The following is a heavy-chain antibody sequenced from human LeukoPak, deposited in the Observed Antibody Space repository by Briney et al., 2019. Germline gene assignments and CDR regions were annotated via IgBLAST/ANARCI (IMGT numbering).Heavy chain of an antibody. V-gene: IGHV3-74*01. J-gene: IGHJ4*02. D-gene: IGHD1-26*01. CDR3: VSDSGGPSGGNS. CDR1: GFSFRTFW. Sequence: PGGSLRLSCAASGFSFRTFWTHWLRQVPGKGLVWVSRISADGSSTSYADSVKGRFTISRDNVKNTLYLQMNSLRAEDTAIYYCVSDSGGPSGGNSWGQGTLVTVSS. CDR2: ISADGSST.